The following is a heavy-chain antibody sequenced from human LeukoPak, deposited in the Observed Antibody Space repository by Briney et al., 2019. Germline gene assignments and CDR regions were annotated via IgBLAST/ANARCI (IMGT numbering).Heavy chain of an antibody. V-gene: IGHV4-59*01. J-gene: IGHJ4*02. CDR1: GGSISSYY. Sequence: SETLSLTCTVSGGSISSYYWSWIRQPPGKGLEWIGYIYYSGSTNYNPSLKSRVTISVDTYKDQFSLKLSSVTAADTAVYYCARGGDYGEIDYWGQGTLVTVSS. CDR3: ARGGDYGEIDY. D-gene: IGHD4-17*01. CDR2: IYYSGST.